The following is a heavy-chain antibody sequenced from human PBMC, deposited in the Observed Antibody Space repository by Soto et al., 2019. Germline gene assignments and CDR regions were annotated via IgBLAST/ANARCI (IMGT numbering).Heavy chain of an antibody. V-gene: IGHV3-33*01. CDR2: IWYDGSNK. CDR1: GFTFSNYG. J-gene: IGHJ4*02. CDR3: VRDRVYYFDY. D-gene: IGHD3-10*01. Sequence: GGSLRLSCAASGFTFSNYGMHCVRQAPGKGLEWVALIWYDGSNKYYVDSVKGRSVISRDNSKNTLYLQMSSLRAEDTAVYYCVRDRVYYFDYWGQGTLVTVSS.